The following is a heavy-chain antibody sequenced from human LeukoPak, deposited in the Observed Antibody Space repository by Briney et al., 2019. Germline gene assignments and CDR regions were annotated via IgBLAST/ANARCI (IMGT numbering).Heavy chain of an antibody. CDR3: ARGRSGSSSGWPKRYYFDY. Sequence: PSETLSLTCAVYGGSFSHYYWTWIRQPPGKGLEWIAEVNHSGSSKYNPSLKSRVTISADTSRNHFSLNLSSVTAADTAVYYCARGRSGSSSGWPKRYYFDYWGQGTLVTVSS. D-gene: IGHD6-19*01. V-gene: IGHV4-34*01. CDR2: VNHSGSS. J-gene: IGHJ4*02. CDR1: GGSFSHYY.